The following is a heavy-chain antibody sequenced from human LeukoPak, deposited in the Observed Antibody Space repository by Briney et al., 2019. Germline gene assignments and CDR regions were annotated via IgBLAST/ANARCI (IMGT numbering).Heavy chain of an antibody. Sequence: SSETLSLTCAVYGGSFSGYYWSWIRQPPGKGLEWIGEINHSGSTNYNPSLKSRVTISVDTSKNQFSLKLSSVTAADTAVYYCARGMRGWLQLRRRNDAFDIWGQGTMVTVSS. D-gene: IGHD5-24*01. J-gene: IGHJ3*02. CDR1: GGSFSGYY. V-gene: IGHV4-34*01. CDR2: INHSGST. CDR3: ARGMRGWLQLRRRNDAFDI.